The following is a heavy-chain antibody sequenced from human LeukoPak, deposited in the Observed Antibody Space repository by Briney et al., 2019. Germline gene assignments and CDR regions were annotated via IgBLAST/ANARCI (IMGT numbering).Heavy chain of an antibody. CDR3: ARDHYCSSTSCYGGPGYYYGMDV. V-gene: IGHV3-33*01. D-gene: IGHD2-2*01. CDR1: GFTFSSYG. J-gene: IGHJ6*02. CDR2: IWFDGSNN. Sequence: AGGSLRLSCAASGFTFSSYGMHWVRQAPGKGLEWVAVIWFDGSNNYYADSVKGRFTISRDNSKNTLYLQMNSLRAEDTAVYYCARDHYCSSTSCYGGPGYYYGMDVWGQGTTVTVSS.